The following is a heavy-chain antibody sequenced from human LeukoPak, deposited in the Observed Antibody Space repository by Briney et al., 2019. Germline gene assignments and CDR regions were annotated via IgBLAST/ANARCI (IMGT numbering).Heavy chain of an antibody. CDR2: IIPIFGTA. Sequence: SVKVSCKASGGTFSSYAISWVRQAPGQGLEWMGGIIPIFGTANYAQKFQGRVTITTDESTNTAYMELSSLRSEDTAVYYCGARLAQGWFDPWGQGTLVTVSS. D-gene: IGHD6-19*01. J-gene: IGHJ5*02. CDR1: GGTFSSYA. V-gene: IGHV1-69*05. CDR3: GARLAQGWFDP.